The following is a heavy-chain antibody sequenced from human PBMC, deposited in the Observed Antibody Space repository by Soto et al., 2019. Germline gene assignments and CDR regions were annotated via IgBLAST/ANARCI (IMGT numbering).Heavy chain of an antibody. D-gene: IGHD3-3*01. CDR3: ARDFAYFDS. CDR2: VYHTGRT. Sequence: SETLSLTXTVSGGSFKIGGYAWSWIRQPPGKGLEWIGYVYHTGRTSYNPSLKSRVSISMDTSKNQFSLNLDSVTAPDTAVYFCARDFAYFDSWAQGTLVTVSS. V-gene: IGHV4-61*08. CDR1: GGSFKIGGYA. J-gene: IGHJ4*02.